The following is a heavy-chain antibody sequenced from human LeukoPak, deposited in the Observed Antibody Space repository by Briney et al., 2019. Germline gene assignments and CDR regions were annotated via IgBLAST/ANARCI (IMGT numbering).Heavy chain of an antibody. CDR1: GGSFSGYY. CDR3: ARAYYYDSSGDGFDI. Sequence: SETLSLTCAVYGGSFSGYYWSWIRQPPGKGLEWIGEINHSGSTNYNPSLKSRVTISLDTSKNQFSLKLSSVTAADTAVYYCARAYYYDSSGDGFDIWGQGTMVTVSS. J-gene: IGHJ3*02. CDR2: INHSGST. V-gene: IGHV4-34*01. D-gene: IGHD3-22*01.